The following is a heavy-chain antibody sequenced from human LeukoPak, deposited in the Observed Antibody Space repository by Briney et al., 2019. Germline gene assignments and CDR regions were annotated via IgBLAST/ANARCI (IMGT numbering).Heavy chain of an antibody. J-gene: IGHJ4*02. D-gene: IGHD1-26*01. CDR1: GFSFRSYA. CDR2: ISASGGST. Sequence: GGSLRLSCAASGFSFRSYAMSWVRQAPGEGLEWVSAISASGGSTYYADSVKGRVTISRDNSKNTLYLQMNSLRAEDTAVYYCAKDQDSGSYYSLDYWGQGTLVTVSS. CDR3: AKDQDSGSYYSLDY. V-gene: IGHV3-23*01.